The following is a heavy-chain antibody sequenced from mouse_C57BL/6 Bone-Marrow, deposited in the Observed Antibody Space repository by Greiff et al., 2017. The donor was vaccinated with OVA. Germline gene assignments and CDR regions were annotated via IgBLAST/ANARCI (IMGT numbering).Heavy chain of an antibody. J-gene: IGHJ1*03. CDR3: ARELLRLRYFDV. D-gene: IGHD1-2*01. V-gene: IGHV3-6*01. CDR2: ISYDGSN. Sequence: VQLKESGPGLVKPSQSLSLTCSVTGYSITSGYYWNWIRQFPGNKLEWMGYISYDGSNNYNPSLKNRISITRDTSKNQFFLKLNSVTTEDTATYYCARELLRLRYFDVWGTGTTVTVSS. CDR1: GYSITSGYY.